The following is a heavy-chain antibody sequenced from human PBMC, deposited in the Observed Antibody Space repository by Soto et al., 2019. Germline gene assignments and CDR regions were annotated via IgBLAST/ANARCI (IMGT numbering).Heavy chain of an antibody. V-gene: IGHV1-3*01. J-gene: IGHJ5*02. CDR1: GYTFTSCA. D-gene: IGHD6-13*01. CDR2: INAGKGNT. CDR3: PRPWGTSSWYDRFDP. Sequence: ASEKVSCKASGYTFTSCAMQWLREAPGQRLALMGWINAGKGNTKYSQKFQGRVTITRDTSASTAYMELSSLRSEDTAVYYCPRPWGTSSWYDRFDPWRQGPMVTVYS.